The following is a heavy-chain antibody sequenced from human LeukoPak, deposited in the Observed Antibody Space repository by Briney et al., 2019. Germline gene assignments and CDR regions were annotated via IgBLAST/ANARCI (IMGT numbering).Heavy chain of an antibody. J-gene: IGHJ6*02. Sequence: GASLQISCKGSGSNFATYWIAWVRQLPGKGLEWVGTIYPGDSETIYGPSLEGQGTISVDKSINTAYLQWSSLKASDTAIYYCARRLSCCYGLDVWGHGTTVTVSS. CDR1: GSNFATYW. D-gene: IGHD2-21*01. CDR2: IYPGDSET. V-gene: IGHV5-51*01. CDR3: ARRLSCCYGLDV.